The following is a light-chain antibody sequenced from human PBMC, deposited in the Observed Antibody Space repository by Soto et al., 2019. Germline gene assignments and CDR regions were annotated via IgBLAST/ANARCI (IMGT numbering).Light chain of an antibody. J-gene: IGKJ1*01. CDR3: QQYGSSPPGT. V-gene: IGKV3-20*01. CDR1: QSLHSSY. Sequence: EIVLTQSPGTLSFSPGERATLSCRASQSLHSSYLAWYQQKPGQAPRLLIYGASRRATGIPARFSGSGSGTDFPLTISRLEPEDFAVYYCQQYGSSPPGTFGQGTKVEIK. CDR2: GAS.